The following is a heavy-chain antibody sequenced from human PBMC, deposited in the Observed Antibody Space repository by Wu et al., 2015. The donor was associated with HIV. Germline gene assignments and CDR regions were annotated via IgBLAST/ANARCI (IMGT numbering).Heavy chain of an antibody. V-gene: IGHV1-69*12. CDR2: IIPIFGTA. CDR3: AATGIAVAGTYYYYYYMDV. CDR1: GGTFSSYA. J-gene: IGHJ6*03. D-gene: IGHD6-19*01. Sequence: QVQLVQSGAEVKKPGSSVKVSCKASGGTFSSYAISWVPRQAPGQGLEWMGGIIPIFGTANYAQKFQGRVTITADESTSTAYMELSSLRSEGTAVYYCAATGIAVAGTYYYYYYMDVWGKGTTVTVSS.